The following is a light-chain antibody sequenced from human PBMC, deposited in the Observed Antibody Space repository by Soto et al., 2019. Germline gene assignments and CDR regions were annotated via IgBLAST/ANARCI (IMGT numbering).Light chain of an antibody. J-gene: IGLJ3*02. CDR1: SSNVGRNI. CDR3: ATWDDSLNGVV. CDR2: SNS. Sequence: LTQPPSASGTPGQRVTISCFGSSSNVGRNIVSWYQHLPGTAPKLLFYSNSQRPSGVPDRFSGSKSGTSASLAISGLQSEDEADYFCATWDDSLNGVVFGGGTKLTVL. V-gene: IGLV1-44*01.